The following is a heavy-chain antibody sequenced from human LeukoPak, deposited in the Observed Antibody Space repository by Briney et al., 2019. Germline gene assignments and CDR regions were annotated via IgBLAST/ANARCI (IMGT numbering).Heavy chain of an antibody. CDR3: VGVWGSYRFTSLDY. D-gene: IGHD3-16*02. Sequence: PGRSLRLSCAASGFTFSSYGMHWVRQAPGKGLEWVAVISYDGSNKYYADSVKGRFTISRDNSKNTLYLQMNSLRAEDTAVYYCVGVWGSYRFTSLDYWGQGTLVTVSS. CDR2: ISYDGSNK. J-gene: IGHJ4*02. CDR1: GFTFSSYG. V-gene: IGHV3-30*03.